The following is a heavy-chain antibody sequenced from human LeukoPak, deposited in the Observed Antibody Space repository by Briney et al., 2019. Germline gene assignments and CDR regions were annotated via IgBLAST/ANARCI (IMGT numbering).Heavy chain of an antibody. CDR2: IYSGGST. D-gene: IGHD6-19*01. CDR3: ATEIAVAGTGNWFDP. J-gene: IGHJ5*02. Sequence: PGGFLRLSCAAPGFTVRSNYMSWVRQAPGKGLEWVSVIYSGGSTYYADSVNGRFTISRDTSTNTLSLQMYSARAEDPAVYYCATEIAVAGTGNWFDPWGQGTLVTVSS. V-gene: IGHV3-53*01. CDR1: GFTVRSNY.